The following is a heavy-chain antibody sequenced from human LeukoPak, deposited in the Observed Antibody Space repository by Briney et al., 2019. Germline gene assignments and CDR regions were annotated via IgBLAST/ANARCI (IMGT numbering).Heavy chain of an antibody. J-gene: IGHJ6*02. Sequence: GGSLRLPCAASGFTFSSYSMNWVRQAPGKGLEWVSSISSSSSYIYYADSVKGRFTISRDNAKNSLYLQMNSLRAEDTAVYYCARDMGSGYCSSTSCYWDGMDVWGQGTTVTVSS. CDR3: ARDMGSGYCSSTSCYWDGMDV. CDR1: GFTFSSYS. V-gene: IGHV3-21*01. CDR2: ISSSSSYI. D-gene: IGHD2-2*01.